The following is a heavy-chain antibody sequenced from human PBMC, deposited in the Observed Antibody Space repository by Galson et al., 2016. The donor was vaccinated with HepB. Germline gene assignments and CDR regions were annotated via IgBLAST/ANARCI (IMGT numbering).Heavy chain of an antibody. J-gene: IGHJ6*04. CDR2: ISRRGDSR. Sequence: SLRLSCAASGFIFNNYGMTWVRQAPGKGLEVVSSISRRGDSRDYADSVKGRFTISRDNSKNTLSLQMNSLTADDTAIYYCVQGSTAPAVWGKGTTVTVSS. V-gene: IGHV3-23*01. CDR3: VQGSTAPAV. CDR1: GFIFNNYG. D-gene: IGHD2-2*01.